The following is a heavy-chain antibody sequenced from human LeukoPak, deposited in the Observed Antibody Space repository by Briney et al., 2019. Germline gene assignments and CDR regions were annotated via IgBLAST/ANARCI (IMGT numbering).Heavy chain of an antibody. J-gene: IGHJ6*03. CDR3: ARASKQQLANYYYYYMDV. D-gene: IGHD6-13*01. CDR2: IYTSGST. V-gene: IGHV4-61*02. Sequence: PSQTLSLTCTVSGGSISSGGYYWSWIRQPAGKGLEWIGRIYTSGSTNYSPSLKSRVTMSVDTSKNQFSLKLSSVTAADTAVYYCARASKQQLANYYYYYMDVWGKGTTVTVSS. CDR1: GGSISSGGYY.